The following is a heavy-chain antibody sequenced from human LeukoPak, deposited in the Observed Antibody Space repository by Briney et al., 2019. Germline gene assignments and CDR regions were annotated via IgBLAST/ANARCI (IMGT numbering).Heavy chain of an antibody. CDR1: GFTFSTYW. J-gene: IGHJ4*02. V-gene: IGHV3-7*04. CDR2: ITLDGSDS. D-gene: IGHD1-1*01. CDR3: TTENWYVFEN. Sequence: GGSLRLSCAASGFTFSTYWMHWVRQAPGKGLVWVATITLDGSDSYYVDSVKGRFTVSRDNAKNSLYLQMNSLRAEDTAVFYCTTENWYVFENWGQGSLVTVSS.